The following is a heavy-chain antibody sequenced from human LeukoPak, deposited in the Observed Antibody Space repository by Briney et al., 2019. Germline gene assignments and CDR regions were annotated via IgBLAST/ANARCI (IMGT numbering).Heavy chain of an antibody. CDR2: ITDSGGST. V-gene: IGHV3-23*01. J-gene: IGHJ4*02. CDR3: AKGSSSSRPYYFDY. Sequence: PGGSLRLSCAASGFSFSSYAMSWVRQAPGKGLEWVSAITDSGGSTYHADSVKGRFTISRDNSKNTLFLQMNSLRVEDTAVYYCAKGSSSSRPYYFDYWGQETLVTVSS. CDR1: GFSFSSYA. D-gene: IGHD6-6*01.